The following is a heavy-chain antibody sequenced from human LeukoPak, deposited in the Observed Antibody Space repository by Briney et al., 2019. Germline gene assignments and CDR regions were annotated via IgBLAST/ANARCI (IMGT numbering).Heavy chain of an antibody. CDR1: GFTFSTSA. D-gene: IGHD6-13*01. Sequence: GGSLRLSCAASGFTFSTSAMSRVRQAPGKGLEWVSVIGTTISDKYYADSGKGRFTISRDNSKNTVYLQLNSLRVEDTAVYYCAKRVAAAGRTYYFDYWGQGTVVIVSS. J-gene: IGHJ4*02. CDR3: AKRVAAAGRTYYFDY. CDR2: IGTTISDK. V-gene: IGHV3-23*01.